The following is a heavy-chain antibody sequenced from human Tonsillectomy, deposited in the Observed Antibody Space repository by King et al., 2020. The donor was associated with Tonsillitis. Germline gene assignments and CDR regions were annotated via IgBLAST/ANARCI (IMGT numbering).Heavy chain of an antibody. V-gene: IGHV4-34*01. CDR3: ARADYLF. CDR1: GVSFTNDY. J-gene: IGHJ4*02. CDR2: IKHSEST. Sequence: QLQQWGAVLLKSSETLSLTCAVSGVSFTNDYWNLIRNPPGNGLEWLGKIKHSESTSYNPSLKGLGTISLDTSKNQFSLKLTSVTAADTAVYYCARADYLFWGQGTLVTVSS. D-gene: IGHD3-10*01.